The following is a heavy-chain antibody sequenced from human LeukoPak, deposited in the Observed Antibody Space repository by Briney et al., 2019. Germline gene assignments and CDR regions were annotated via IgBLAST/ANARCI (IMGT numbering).Heavy chain of an antibody. D-gene: IGHD6-13*01. CDR2: ISHSGST. J-gene: IGHJ3*02. CDR1: GGSFSGYY. V-gene: IGHV4-34*01. Sequence: TPSETLSLTCAVYGGSFSGYYWSWIRQPPGKGLEWIGEISHSGSTNYNPSLKSRVTISVDTSKNQFSLKLSSVTAADTAVYYCARLGSSWYGGIDAFDIWGQGTMVTVSS. CDR3: ARLGSSWYGGIDAFDI.